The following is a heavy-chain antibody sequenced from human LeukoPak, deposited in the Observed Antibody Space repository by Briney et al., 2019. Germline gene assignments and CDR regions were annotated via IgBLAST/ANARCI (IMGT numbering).Heavy chain of an antibody. V-gene: IGHV3-23*01. CDR2: ISGSGGST. CDR1: GFTFSSYA. Sequence: GGSLRLSCAASGFTFSSYAMSWVRQAPGKGLEWVSAISGSGGSTYYADSVKGRFTISRDNSKNTLYLQMNSLRAEDTAVYYCARVLLWFGESYYFDYWGQGTLLTVSS. D-gene: IGHD3-10*01. J-gene: IGHJ4*02. CDR3: ARVLLWFGESYYFDY.